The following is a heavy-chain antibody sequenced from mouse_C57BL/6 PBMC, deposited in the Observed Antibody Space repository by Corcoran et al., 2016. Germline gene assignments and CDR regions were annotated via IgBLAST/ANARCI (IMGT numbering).Heavy chain of an antibody. D-gene: IGHD1-1*01. CDR2: IYPGDGDT. Sequence: QVQLQQSGAELVKPGASVKISCKASGYAFSSYWMNWVKQRPGKGLEWIGQIYPGDGDTNYNGKFKGKATLTADKSSSTAYMQLSSLTSEDSAVYFCARRGEGLRGYCYVWGTWTTVTVSS. CDR3: ARRGEGLRGYCYV. J-gene: IGHJ1*03. CDR1: GYAFSSYW. V-gene: IGHV1-80*01.